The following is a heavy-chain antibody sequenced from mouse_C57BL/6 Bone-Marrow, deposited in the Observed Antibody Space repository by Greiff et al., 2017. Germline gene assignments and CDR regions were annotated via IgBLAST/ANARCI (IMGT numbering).Heavy chain of an antibody. CDR2: IDPSDSYT. V-gene: IGHV1-69*01. Sequence: QVQLQQPGAELVMPGASVKLSCKASGYTFTSYWMHWVKQRPGQGLEWIGEIDPSDSYTNYNQKFKGKSTLTVDKSSSTAYMQLSSLTSEDSAVYYCARDGYYGSSWYFDGWGTGTTVTVSS. CDR3: ARDGYYGSSWYFDG. J-gene: IGHJ1*03. CDR1: GYTFTSYW. D-gene: IGHD1-1*01.